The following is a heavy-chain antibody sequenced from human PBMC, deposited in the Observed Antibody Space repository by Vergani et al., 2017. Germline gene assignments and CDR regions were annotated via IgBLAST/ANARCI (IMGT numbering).Heavy chain of an antibody. CDR2: INPNSGGT. V-gene: IGHV1-2*02. CDR1: GYTFTGYY. Sequence: QVQLVQSGAEVKKPGASVKVSCKASGYTFTGYYMHWVRQAPGQGLEWMGWINPNSGGTNYAQKFQGGVTMTRDTSISTAYMELSRLRSDDTAVYYCARDLVAAAGSDVFDYWGQGTLVTVSS. J-gene: IGHJ4*02. D-gene: IGHD6-13*01. CDR3: ARDLVAAAGSDVFDY.